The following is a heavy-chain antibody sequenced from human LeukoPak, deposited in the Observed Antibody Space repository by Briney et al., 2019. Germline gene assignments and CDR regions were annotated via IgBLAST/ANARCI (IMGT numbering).Heavy chain of an antibody. Sequence: ASVKVSCKASGYTFTAFYMHWVRRAPGQGLEWMGWINPNSGATNYAQKFQGRVTMTRDTSISTAYMELSRLRSDDTAVYYCARAHLIAAAGYNWFDPWGQGTLVTVSS. D-gene: IGHD6-13*01. CDR1: GYTFTAFY. CDR2: INPNSGAT. J-gene: IGHJ5*02. V-gene: IGHV1-2*02. CDR3: ARAHLIAAAGYNWFDP.